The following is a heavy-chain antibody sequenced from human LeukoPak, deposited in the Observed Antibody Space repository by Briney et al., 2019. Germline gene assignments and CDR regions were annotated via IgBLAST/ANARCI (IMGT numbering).Heavy chain of an antibody. CDR2: INHRGDT. D-gene: IGHD1-1*01. CDR3: ARGPTISETGYFDY. J-gene: IGHJ4*03. V-gene: IGHV4-34*01. CDR1: GGSLSTYY. Sequence: SETLSLTCAVYGGSLSTYYWSWIRQSPGKGLEWIAEINHRGDTNYNPSVKSRVTISVDTSKNQFSLKITSLTAADTAVYYCARGPTISETGYFDYWGQGTLVTVSS.